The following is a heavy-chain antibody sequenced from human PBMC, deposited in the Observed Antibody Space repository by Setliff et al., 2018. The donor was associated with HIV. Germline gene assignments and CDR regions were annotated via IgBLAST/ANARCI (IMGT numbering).Heavy chain of an antibody. CDR1: GYTFSSYG. D-gene: IGHD3-10*01. CDR3: ARTIGLLWFGELDS. V-gene: IGHV1-18*01. J-gene: IGHJ5*01. CDR2: VSVYNGKT. Sequence: ASVKVSCKASGYTFSSYGISWVRQAPGQGLEWMGWVSVYNGKTDYAQKLQGRVTMTTDTSTSTAYMELRSLRSDDTAVYYCARTIGLLWFGELDSWGQGTQVTVSS.